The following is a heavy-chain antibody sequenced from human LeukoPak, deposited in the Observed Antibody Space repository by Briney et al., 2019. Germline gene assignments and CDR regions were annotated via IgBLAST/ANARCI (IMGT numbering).Heavy chain of an antibody. D-gene: IGHD5-18*01. CDR1: GGSISSYY. CDR2: IHYSGST. Sequence: SETLSLTCTVSGGSISSYYWSWIRQPPGKGLEWIGYIHYSGSTNYNPSLKSRVIISVDTPKNQFSLGLRSVTAADTAVYYCARDRVDTSMADAFDIWGLGTMVTVSS. V-gene: IGHV4-59*01. J-gene: IGHJ3*02. CDR3: ARDRVDTSMADAFDI.